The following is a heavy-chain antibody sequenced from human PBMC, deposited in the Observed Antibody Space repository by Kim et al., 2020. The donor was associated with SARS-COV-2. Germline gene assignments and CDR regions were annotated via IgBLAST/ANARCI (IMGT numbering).Heavy chain of an antibody. CDR3: ARALVPAAMRDIHYYGMDV. D-gene: IGHD2-2*01. CDR2: ISSSSSYI. Sequence: GGSLRLSCAASGFTFSSYSMNWVRQAPGKGLEWVSSISSSSSYIYYADSVKGRFTISRDNAKNSLYLQMNSLRAEDTAVYYCARALVPAAMRDIHYYGMDVWGQGTTVTVSS. J-gene: IGHJ6*02. CDR1: GFTFSSYS. V-gene: IGHV3-21*01.